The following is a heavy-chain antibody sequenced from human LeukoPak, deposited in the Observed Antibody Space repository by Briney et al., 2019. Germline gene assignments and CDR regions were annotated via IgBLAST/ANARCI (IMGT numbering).Heavy chain of an antibody. CDR2: INNDGTAT. CDR1: GFTFSAYW. CDR3: AKGGSYYDSRLDY. J-gene: IGHJ4*02. Sequence: GGSLRLSCAASGFTFSAYWMHWVRQVPGKGLVWVSRINNDGTATFFADSVKGRFTISRDNAKNTLYLQMNSLRAEDTAVYYCAKGGSYYDSRLDYWGQGTLVTVSS. V-gene: IGHV3-74*01. D-gene: IGHD3-22*01.